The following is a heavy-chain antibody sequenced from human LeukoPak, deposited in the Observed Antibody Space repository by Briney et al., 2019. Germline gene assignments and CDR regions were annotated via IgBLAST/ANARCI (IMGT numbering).Heavy chain of an antibody. CDR3: ARQQYSNGWYYIYY. Sequence: SETLSLTCTVSGGSISSYYWSWIRQPPGKGLEWIGYIYYSGSTNYNPSLKSRVTISVDTSKNQFSLKLSSVTAADTAVYYCARQQYSNGWYYIYYWGQGTLVTVSS. CDR2: IYYSGST. CDR1: GGSISSYY. J-gene: IGHJ4*02. V-gene: IGHV4-59*08. D-gene: IGHD6-19*01.